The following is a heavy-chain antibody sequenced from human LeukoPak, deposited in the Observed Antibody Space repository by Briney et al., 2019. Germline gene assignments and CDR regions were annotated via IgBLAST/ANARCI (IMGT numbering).Heavy chain of an antibody. D-gene: IGHD5-24*01. V-gene: IGHV4-38-2*01. CDR3: ARHEAEMATILGGY. CDR1: GYSISSGYY. J-gene: IGHJ4*02. Sequence: SETLSLTCAVSGYSISSGYYWGWIRQPPGKGLEWIGSIYHSGSTFYNPSLKSRVTIPVDTSKNQFTLRLSSVTAADTAVYYCARHEAEMATILGGYWGQGTLVTVSS. CDR2: IYHSGST.